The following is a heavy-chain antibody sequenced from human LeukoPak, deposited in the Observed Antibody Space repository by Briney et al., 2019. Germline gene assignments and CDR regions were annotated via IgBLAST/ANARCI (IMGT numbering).Heavy chain of an antibody. CDR3: AHEYSSSPQPGDYYYMDV. CDR1: GGSIGSFY. V-gene: IGHV4-59*12. CDR2: IYYSGST. J-gene: IGHJ6*03. D-gene: IGHD6-6*01. Sequence: SETLSLTCTVSGGSIGSFYWSWIRQPPGKGLEWIGYIYYSGSTNYNPSLKSRVTISVDTSKNQFSLKLNSVTPEDTAVYYCAHEYSSSPQPGDYYYMDVLGKGTTVTVSS.